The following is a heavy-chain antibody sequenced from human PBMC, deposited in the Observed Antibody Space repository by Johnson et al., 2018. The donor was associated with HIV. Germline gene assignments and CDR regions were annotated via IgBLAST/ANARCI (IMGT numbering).Heavy chain of an antibody. CDR3: ARAYMSSGSYYDAFDI. D-gene: IGHD1-26*01. CDR2: ISYDGSNK. V-gene: IGHV3-30*04. J-gene: IGHJ3*02. Sequence: QVQLVESGGGLVQPGGSLRLSCAASGFTVSSYAMHWVRQAPGKGLEWVAVISYDGSNKYYADSVKGRFTISRDNSKNTLYLQMNSLRVEDTALYYCARAYMSSGSYYDAFDIWGQGTMVIVSS. CDR1: GFTVSSYA.